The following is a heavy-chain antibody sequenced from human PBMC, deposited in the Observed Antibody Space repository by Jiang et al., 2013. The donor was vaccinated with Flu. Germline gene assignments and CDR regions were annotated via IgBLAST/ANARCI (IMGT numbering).Heavy chain of an antibody. CDR1: GYYFTSYY. J-gene: IGHJ4*02. V-gene: IGHV1-46*01. CDR3: ARGELVVATPSHFDL. D-gene: IGHD3-10*01. CDR2: IDPYSGNT. Sequence: SGAEVKKPGASVKVSCKASGYYFTSYYMHWVRQAPGQGLEWMGMIDPYSGNTDYAQKFRGRVTVTRDTSTSTVYMELSSLRSDDTAVYYCARGELVVATPSHFDLWGQGTLVTVSS.